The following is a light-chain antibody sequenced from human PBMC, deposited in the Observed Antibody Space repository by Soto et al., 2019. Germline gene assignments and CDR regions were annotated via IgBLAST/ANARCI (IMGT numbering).Light chain of an antibody. CDR3: SSYTDRKNLV. J-gene: IGLJ1*01. V-gene: IGLV2-8*01. Sequence: QSALTQPASVSGSRGQSITISCTGTSSDIGGYNSVSWYQQHPGKAPKVMIYDVTKRPSGVPDRFSGSKSGNTASLTVSALQAEDEADYYCSSYTDRKNLVFGTGTKLTVL. CDR2: DVT. CDR1: SSDIGGYNS.